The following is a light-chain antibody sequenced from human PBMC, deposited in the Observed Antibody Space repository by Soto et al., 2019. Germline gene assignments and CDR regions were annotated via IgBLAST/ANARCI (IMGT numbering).Light chain of an antibody. J-gene: IGKJ2*01. CDR3: KQYYSTPPYT. CDR2: WAS. Sequence: DIVMTQSPDSLAVSLGERATINCKSSQSVLYSSNNKNYLAWYQQKPGQPPKLLIYWASTRESGVPDRFSGSGSWTDFTLTISSLQAEDVAVYYCKQYYSTPPYTFDRGTKLEIK. V-gene: IGKV4-1*01. CDR1: QSVLYSSNNKNY.